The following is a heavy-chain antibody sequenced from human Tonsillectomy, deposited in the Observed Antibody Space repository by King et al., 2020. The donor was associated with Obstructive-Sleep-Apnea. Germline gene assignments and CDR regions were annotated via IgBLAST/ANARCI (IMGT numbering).Heavy chain of an antibody. V-gene: IGHV2-5*02. CDR2: IYWDDDK. Sequence: TLKESGPTLVKPTQTLTLTCTFSGFSLSTSAVGVGWIRQPPGKALEWLALIYWDDDKRYSPSLKSRLTITKDTSKNQVVLTMTNVDPVDTATYYCVHSDRILFDYWGQGTLVTVSS. J-gene: IGHJ4*02. D-gene: IGHD2-15*01. CDR1: GFSLSTSAVG. CDR3: VHSDRILFDY.